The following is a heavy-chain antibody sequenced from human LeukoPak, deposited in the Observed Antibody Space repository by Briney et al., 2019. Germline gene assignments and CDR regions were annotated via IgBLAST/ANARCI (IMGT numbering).Heavy chain of an antibody. V-gene: IGHV3-33*01. CDR3: ARRSSSTLYYGMDV. CDR2: IWYDGSNK. J-gene: IGHJ6*02. D-gene: IGHD2-2*01. Sequence: GSLSLSCAASGFTFSSYGMHWVRQAPGKGLEWVAVIWYDGSNKYYADSVKGRFTISRDNSKNTLYLQMNSLRVEDTAVYYCARRSSSTLYYGMDVWGQGTTVTVSS. CDR1: GFTFSSYG.